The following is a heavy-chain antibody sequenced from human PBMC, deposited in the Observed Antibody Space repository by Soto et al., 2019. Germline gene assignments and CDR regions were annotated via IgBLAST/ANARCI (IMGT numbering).Heavy chain of an antibody. CDR2: FYSSGSI. J-gene: IGHJ5*02. D-gene: IGHD6-19*01. Sequence: PSETLSLTCFVSGYSITAGGYYWSWIRHHPGKGLEWIGSFYSSGSIIYNPSLRSRVYISGDTSSNQFSMSLTSVTAADTARYYCARMYSSGSGWFQPWGQGTLVT. CDR3: ARMYSSGSGWFQP. V-gene: IGHV4-31*03. CDR1: GYSITAGGYY.